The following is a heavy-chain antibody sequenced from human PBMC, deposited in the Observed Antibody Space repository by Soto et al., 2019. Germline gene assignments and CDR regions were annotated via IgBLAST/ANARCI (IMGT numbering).Heavy chain of an antibody. CDR2: IIPIFGTA. CDR1: GGTFSSYA. D-gene: IGHD6-19*01. J-gene: IGHJ3*02. Sequence: QVQLVQSGAEVKKPGSSVKVSCKASGGTFSSYAISWVRQAPGQGLEWMGGIIPIFGTANYAQKFQGRVTITADESTSTAYMELSRLGSEDTAVYYCASVRTGIAVAGTGDAFDIWGQGTMVTVSS. CDR3: ASVRTGIAVAGTGDAFDI. V-gene: IGHV1-69*01.